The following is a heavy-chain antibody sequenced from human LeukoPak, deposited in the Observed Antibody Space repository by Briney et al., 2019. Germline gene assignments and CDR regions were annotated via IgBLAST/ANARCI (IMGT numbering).Heavy chain of an antibody. CDR1: GFTFSSYI. CDR2: ISSSSSYI. J-gene: IGHJ6*02. Sequence: GGSLRLSCAASGFTFSSYIMNWVRQAPGKGLEWVSSISSSSSYIYYADSVKGRFTISRDNAKNSLYLQMNSLRAEDTAVYYCARDMATIFGVVRNVWGQGTTVTVSS. V-gene: IGHV3-21*01. CDR3: ARDMATIFGVVRNV. D-gene: IGHD3-3*01.